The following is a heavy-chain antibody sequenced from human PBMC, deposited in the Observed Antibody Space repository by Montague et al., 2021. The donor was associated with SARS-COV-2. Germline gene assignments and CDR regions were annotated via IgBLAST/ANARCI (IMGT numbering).Heavy chain of an antibody. Sequence: SGTLSLICTVSGGSISSSNYYWGWIRQPPGKGLEWIGNMYYSGSTYYNPSLKSRVTISIDTSKNQFSLKLSSVTAADTAVYYCARDDIVLQGVTKGMDVWGQGTTVTVSS. CDR1: GGSISSSNYY. V-gene: IGHV4-39*07. CDR2: MYYSGST. J-gene: IGHJ6*02. D-gene: IGHD3-10*01. CDR3: ARDDIVLQGVTKGMDV.